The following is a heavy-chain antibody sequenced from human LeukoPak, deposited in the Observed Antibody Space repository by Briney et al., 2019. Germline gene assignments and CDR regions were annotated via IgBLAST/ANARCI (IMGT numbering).Heavy chain of an antibody. Sequence: ASVKVSCKASGYTFTGYYLHWVRQAPGQGLEWMGCVNPNSGDTNYAQKFQGSVTMTRDTSISTVYMELSRLRSDDTAVYYCARDPRLDNDDYWGQGTLVTVSS. D-gene: IGHD1-1*01. CDR3: ARDPRLDNDDY. CDR2: VNPNSGDT. J-gene: IGHJ4*02. V-gene: IGHV1-2*02. CDR1: GYTFTGYY.